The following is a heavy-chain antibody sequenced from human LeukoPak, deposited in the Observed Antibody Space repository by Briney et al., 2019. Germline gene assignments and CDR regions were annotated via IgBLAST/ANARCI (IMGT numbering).Heavy chain of an antibody. CDR2: IFPGDSDT. V-gene: IGHV5-51*01. D-gene: IGHD6-6*01. Sequence: EPLKISCKGSGYSSFSYWIGWVRQMPAKGLEWMGIIFPGDSDTRYSPSFEGQVTISADKSINTAYLQWSSLKASDTAMYYCARRGIAARVPPDYWGQGTLVTVSS. J-gene: IGHJ4*02. CDR3: ARRGIAARVPPDY. CDR1: GYSSFSYW.